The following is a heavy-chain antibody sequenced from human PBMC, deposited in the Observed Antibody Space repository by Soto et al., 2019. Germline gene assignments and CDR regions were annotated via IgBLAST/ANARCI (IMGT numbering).Heavy chain of an antibody. D-gene: IGHD4-17*01. CDR1: GGSISSGGYY. J-gene: IGHJ3*02. CDR2: IYYSGST. Sequence: SETLSLTCTVSGGSISSGGYYWSWIRQHPGKGLEWIGYIYYSGSTYYNPSLKSRVTISVDTSKNQFSLKLSSVTAADTAVYYCARGHYGDYDAFDIWGQGTMVTVSS. CDR3: ARGHYGDYDAFDI. V-gene: IGHV4-31*03.